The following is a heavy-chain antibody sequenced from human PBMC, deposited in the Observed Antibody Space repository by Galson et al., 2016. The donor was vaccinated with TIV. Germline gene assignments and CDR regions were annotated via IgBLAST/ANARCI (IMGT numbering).Heavy chain of an antibody. D-gene: IGHD3-16*01. V-gene: IGHV3-21*01. CDR1: GFTFDDYG. J-gene: IGHJ4*02. CDR3: ARGFYRLGYVGVY. CDR2: ITSSSKFI. Sequence: SLRLSCAASGFTFDDYGVSWVRQAPGKGLEWVSAITSSSKFIYYADSVKGRFSISRDNAKNSVYLQMDSLSVEDTAVYYCARGFYRLGYVGVYWGQGALVTVS.